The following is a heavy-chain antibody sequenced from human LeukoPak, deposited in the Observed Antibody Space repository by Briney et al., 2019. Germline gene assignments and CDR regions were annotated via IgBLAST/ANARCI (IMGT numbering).Heavy chain of an antibody. Sequence: SETLSLTCTVSGGSISSCYWSWIRQPAGKGLEWIGRIYTSGSTTYNPSLKSRVTMSVDTSKNQFSLKLSSVTAADTAVYYCARMHGGYYYYYMDVWGKGTTVTVSS. J-gene: IGHJ6*03. D-gene: IGHD3-10*01. CDR1: GGSISSCY. CDR3: ARMHGGYYYYYMDV. V-gene: IGHV4-4*07. CDR2: IYTSGST.